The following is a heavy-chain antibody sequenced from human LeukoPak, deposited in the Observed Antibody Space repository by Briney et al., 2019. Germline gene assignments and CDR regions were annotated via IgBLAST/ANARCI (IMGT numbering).Heavy chain of an antibody. V-gene: IGHV1-2*06. CDR2: INPNSGAT. Sequence: GASVTVSCTASGFTFIDYYIHWVRQAPGQGLEWVGRINPNSGATKYAQKFQGRVTMTRDTSISTAYLDLDRLRSDDTAVYYCAREGWIFGVAGWGQGTLVTVSS. CDR3: AREGWIFGVAG. CDR1: GFTFIDYY. D-gene: IGHD3-3*01. J-gene: IGHJ4*02.